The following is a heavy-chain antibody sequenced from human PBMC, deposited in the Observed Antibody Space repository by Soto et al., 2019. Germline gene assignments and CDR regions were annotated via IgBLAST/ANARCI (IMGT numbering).Heavy chain of an antibody. J-gene: IGHJ3*02. CDR3: AKDLCSSTSCYGAAYAFDI. CDR2: ISGSGGST. D-gene: IGHD2-2*01. Sequence: EVQLLESGGGLVQPGGSLRLSCAASGFTFSSYAMSWVRQAPGKGLEWVSAISGSGGSTYYADSVKGRFTISRDNSKNTQYLQMNSLKAEDTAVYYCAKDLCSSTSCYGAAYAFDIWGQGTMVTVSS. V-gene: IGHV3-23*01. CDR1: GFTFSSYA.